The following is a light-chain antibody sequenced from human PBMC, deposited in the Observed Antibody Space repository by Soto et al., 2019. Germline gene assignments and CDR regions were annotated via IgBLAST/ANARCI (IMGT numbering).Light chain of an antibody. Sequence: AIPMTQSPSSLSASVGDRVTITCRASQGIRRYLGWYQQKPGKAPKLLIYAASSLQSGVPSRFSGSGSGTDFTLTISSLQPEDFATYYCLQDYNYPLTFGGGTKVEIK. V-gene: IGKV1-6*01. CDR1: QGIRRY. J-gene: IGKJ4*01. CDR2: AAS. CDR3: LQDYNYPLT.